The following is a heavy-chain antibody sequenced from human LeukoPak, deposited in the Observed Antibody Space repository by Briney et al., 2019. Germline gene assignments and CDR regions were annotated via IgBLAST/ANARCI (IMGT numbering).Heavy chain of an antibody. J-gene: IGHJ6*02. CDR3: ATVYDSLDV. CDR2: IIPIFGIA. D-gene: IGHD3-3*01. CDR1: GGTFSSYA. Sequence: SVKVSCKASGGTFSSYAISWVRQAPGQGLEWMGRIIPIFGIANYAQKFQGRVTITADKSTSTVYMELSSLRSEDTAVYYCATVYDSLDVWGQGTTVTVSS. V-gene: IGHV1-69*04.